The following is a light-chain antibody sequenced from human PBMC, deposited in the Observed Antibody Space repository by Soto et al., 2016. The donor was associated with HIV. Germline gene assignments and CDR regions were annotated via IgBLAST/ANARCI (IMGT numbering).Light chain of an antibody. Sequence: SYALTQPPSVSVTPGETARITCGGNNIGDKSVHWYQQKPGQAPVLVVYDDNDRPSGIPERFSGSNFGNTATLTISRVEAGDEADYHCQVWDSRNDHRVFGGGTKLTVL. CDR3: QVWDSRNDHRV. J-gene: IGLJ3*02. CDR1: NIGDKS. V-gene: IGLV3-21*02. CDR2: DDN.